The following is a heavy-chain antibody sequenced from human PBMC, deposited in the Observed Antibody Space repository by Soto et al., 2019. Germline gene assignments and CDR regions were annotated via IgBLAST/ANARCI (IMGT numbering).Heavy chain of an antibody. CDR3: ASVRMVGATGGDYYFDY. CDR1: GFTFSSYW. Sequence: EVQLVESGGGLVQPGGSLRLSCAASGFTFSSYWMSWVRQAPGKGLEWVANIKQDGSEKYYVDSVKGRFTISRDNAKNSLYLQMNSLRAEDSAVYYCASVRMVGATGGDYYFDYWGQGTLVTVSS. J-gene: IGHJ4*02. V-gene: IGHV3-7*01. CDR2: IKQDGSEK. D-gene: IGHD1-26*01.